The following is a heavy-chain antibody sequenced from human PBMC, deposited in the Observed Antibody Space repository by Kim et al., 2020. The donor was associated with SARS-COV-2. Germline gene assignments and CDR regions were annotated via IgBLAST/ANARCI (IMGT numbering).Heavy chain of an antibody. CDR1: GGSLSGYY. CDR3: VRDRQPYY. J-gene: IGHJ4*02. CDR2: IGPSGDT. Sequence: SETLSLTCAVYGGSLSGYYWSWIRQSPEKGLEWIGEIGPSGDTNYNPSLQSRLIISRDTSKNQFSLRLRSVTAADTAVYYCVRDRQPYYWGQGGLVTVSS. V-gene: IGHV4-34*01.